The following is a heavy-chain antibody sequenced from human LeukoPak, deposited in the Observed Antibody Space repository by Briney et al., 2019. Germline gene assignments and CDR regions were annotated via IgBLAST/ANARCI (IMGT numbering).Heavy chain of an antibody. CDR3: ARRTGIRWFDP. D-gene: IGHD1-1*01. J-gene: IGHJ5*02. Sequence: PSETLSLTCTVSGGSISSSSYYWGWIRQPPGKGLGWIGSIYYSGSTYYNPSLKSRVTISVDTSKNQFSLKLSSVTAADTAVYYCARRTGIRWFDPWGQGTLVTVSS. V-gene: IGHV4-39*01. CDR1: GGSISSSSYY. CDR2: IYYSGST.